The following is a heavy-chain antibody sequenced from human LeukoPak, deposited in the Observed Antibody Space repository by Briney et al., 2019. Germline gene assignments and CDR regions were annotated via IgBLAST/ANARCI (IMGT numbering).Heavy chain of an antibody. V-gene: IGHV4-31*03. Sequence: SQTLSLTCTVSGGSISSGDYYLSWIRQHPEKGLEYIGYIYYSGSTHYNPTPKSRVTISIDTSKNQVSLKLSSVTAADTAVYYCGRGDGAYAPVDYWGQGTLVTVSS. CDR1: GGSISSGDYY. D-gene: IGHD4-17*01. J-gene: IGHJ4*02. CDR2: IYYSGST. CDR3: GRGDGAYAPVDY.